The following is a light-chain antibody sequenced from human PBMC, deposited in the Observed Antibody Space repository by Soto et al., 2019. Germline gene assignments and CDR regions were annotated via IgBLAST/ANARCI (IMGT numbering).Light chain of an antibody. CDR3: QQYNSFSLRT. J-gene: IGKJ1*01. CDR1: QSINNW. Sequence: DIQMIQSPSTLSASVGDRVTVTCRASQSINNWLAWYQLKPGKAPKLLIYEASSLESGVPSRFSGTGSGTEFTLIISSLQPDDFATYYCQQYNSFSLRTFGQGTKVDIK. V-gene: IGKV1-5*03. CDR2: EAS.